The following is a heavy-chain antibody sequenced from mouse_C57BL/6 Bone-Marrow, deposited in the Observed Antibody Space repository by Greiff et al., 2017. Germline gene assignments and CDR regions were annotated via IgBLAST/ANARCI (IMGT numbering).Heavy chain of an antibody. D-gene: IGHD2-3*01. CDR2: INPYNGGT. V-gene: IGHV1-19*01. CDR1: GYTFTDYY. Sequence: VQLQQSGPVLVKPGASVKMSCKASGYTFTDYYMNWVKQSHGKSLEWIGVINPYNGGTSYNQKFKGKATLTVDKSSSTAYMELNSLTSEDSAVYYCARGHDGYYSYWYFDVWGTGTTVTVSS. CDR3: ARGHDGYYSYWYFDV. J-gene: IGHJ1*03.